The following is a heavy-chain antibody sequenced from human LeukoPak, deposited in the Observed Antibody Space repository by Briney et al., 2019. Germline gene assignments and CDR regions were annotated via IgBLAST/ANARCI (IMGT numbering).Heavy chain of an antibody. CDR2: IKSKTDGGTT. CDR3: TRGVPWHVD. D-gene: IGHD3-10*02. J-gene: IGHJ4*02. Sequence: PGGSLRLSCADSRFTFSNAWMSWVRQAPGKGLEWVGRIKSKTDGGTTDYTAPVKGRFTISRDDSKNTLCLQMNSLKTEDTGVYYCTRGVPWHVDWGQGTLVTVSS. CDR1: RFTFSNAW. V-gene: IGHV3-15*01.